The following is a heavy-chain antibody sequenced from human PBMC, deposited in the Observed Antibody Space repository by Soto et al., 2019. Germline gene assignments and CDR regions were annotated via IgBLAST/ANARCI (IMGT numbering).Heavy chain of an antibody. D-gene: IGHD2-21*01. CDR3: AASCLACGGFNYCAMDF. J-gene: IGHJ6*02. Sequence: QVQLQESGPGLVKPSQTLSLTCTVSGGSISSGGYYWYWIRQHPGKGLEWIGYIYYCGTTYYNPSLKSPDTMSRDASNNQYSLKRSSVTAADTAVYYCAASCLACGGFNYCAMDFWGQGTTVTVSS. CDR2: IYYCGTT. V-gene: IGHV4-31*01. CDR1: GGSISSGGYY.